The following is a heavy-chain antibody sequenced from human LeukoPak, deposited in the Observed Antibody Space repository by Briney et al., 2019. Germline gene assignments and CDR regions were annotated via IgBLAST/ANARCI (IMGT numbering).Heavy chain of an antibody. CDR2: ISNDGSDK. J-gene: IGHJ4*02. CDR1: GLTFRRSG. CDR3: ARDGITSVFDY. Sequence: GGSLRLSCAASGLTFRRSGMHWVRQAPGKGLEWVAFISNDGSDKYYADSVKGRFTISRDNSKNTLYLQMNNLRAEDTAVYYCARDGITSVFDYWGQGTLVTVSS. V-gene: IGHV3-33*01.